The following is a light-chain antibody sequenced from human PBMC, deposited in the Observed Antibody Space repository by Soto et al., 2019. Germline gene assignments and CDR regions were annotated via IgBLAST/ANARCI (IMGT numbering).Light chain of an antibody. CDR1: QGISNF. Sequence: DIQMTQSPSSLAASVGDSVTITCRASQGISNFLAWYQQKPGTVPKLLIYAASTLHAGVPSRFSGSRSGTDFTLTISSRQPEDVATYYCQKYDGAPWTFGQGTKVEIK. CDR2: AAS. CDR3: QKYDGAPWT. V-gene: IGKV1-27*01. J-gene: IGKJ1*01.